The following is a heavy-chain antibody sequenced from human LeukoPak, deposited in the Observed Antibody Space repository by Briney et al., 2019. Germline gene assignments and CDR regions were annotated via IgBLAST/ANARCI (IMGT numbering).Heavy chain of an antibody. CDR3: ARGKQYYDFWSGYLYYFDY. Sequence: XGXINHSGSTNYNPSLKSRVTISVDTSKNQFSLKLSSVTAADTAVYYCARGKQYYDFWSGYLYYFDYWGQGTLVTVSS. CDR2: INHSGST. D-gene: IGHD3-3*01. J-gene: IGHJ4*02. V-gene: IGHV4-34*01.